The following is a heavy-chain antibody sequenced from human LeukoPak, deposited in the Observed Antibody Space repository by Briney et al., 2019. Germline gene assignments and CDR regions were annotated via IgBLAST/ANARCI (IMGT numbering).Heavy chain of an antibody. CDR3: AKDQLNRFCSGGSCSITHDY. D-gene: IGHD2-15*01. Sequence: PGGTLRLSCAAAGFSFSSYGRSWFRKAPGTGLEWVSAITGSTRSTYYTDSVKGRFTMSRDNSRNTLYLQMISLRAEDTAVYYCAKDQLNRFCSGGSCSITHDYWGQGTLVTVSS. CDR2: ITGSTRST. J-gene: IGHJ4*02. V-gene: IGHV3-23*01. CDR1: GFSFSSYG.